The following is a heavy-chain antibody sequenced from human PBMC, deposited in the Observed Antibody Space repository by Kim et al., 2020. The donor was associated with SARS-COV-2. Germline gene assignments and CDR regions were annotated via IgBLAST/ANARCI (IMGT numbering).Heavy chain of an antibody. Sequence: GSTSYAQKFQGRVNRTRDTSTSTVYMELSSLRSEDTAVYYCARDSAAFDIWGQGTMVTVSS. V-gene: IGHV1-46*01. J-gene: IGHJ3*02. CDR3: ARDSAAFDI. CDR2: GST.